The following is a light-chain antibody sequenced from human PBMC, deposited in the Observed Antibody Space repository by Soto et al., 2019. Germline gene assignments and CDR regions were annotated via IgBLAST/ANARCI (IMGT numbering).Light chain of an antibody. Sequence: VLTKPSSGFGCPGRSIASCLPGVKTDVDGYDYVSWYQQHPGQAPQLIIYDVYNRPSGVSHRFSGSKSGDTASLTISGLQAEDEADYNCTSYTSSTPFYDFGTGTKVTVL. J-gene: IGLJ1*01. CDR3: TSYTSSTPFYD. CDR1: KTDVDGYDY. CDR2: DVY. V-gene: IGLV2-14*03.